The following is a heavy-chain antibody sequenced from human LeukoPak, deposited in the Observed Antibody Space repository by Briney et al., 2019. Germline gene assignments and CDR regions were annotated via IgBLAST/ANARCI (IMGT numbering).Heavy chain of an antibody. CDR3: ARQYYETLTGPNWFDA. D-gene: IGHD3-9*01. J-gene: IGHJ5*02. CDR1: GSTFTSYW. Sequence: GASLQISCKGSGSTFTSYWIGWVRQLPGKGLEWMGIILPGDSDTRYSPSFKGQVTMSVDKSISTAYLQWSSLKASDTAMYYCARQYYETLTGPNWFDAWGQGTLVTVSS. CDR2: ILPGDSDT. V-gene: IGHV5-51*01.